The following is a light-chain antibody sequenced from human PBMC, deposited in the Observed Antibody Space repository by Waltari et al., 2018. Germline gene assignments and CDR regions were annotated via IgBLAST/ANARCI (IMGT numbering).Light chain of an antibody. CDR2: EVS. CDR1: NSDVGGYNH. J-gene: IGLJ2*01. Sequence: QSALTQPPSASGSPGQSVTIPCTGTNSDVGGYNHVSWYQQHPGKAPKFIIYEVSKRPSGVPDRFSGSKSGNTASLIVSGLQAEDEADYYCTSYAAGNTLVFGGGTKLTVL. V-gene: IGLV2-8*01. CDR3: TSYAAGNTLV.